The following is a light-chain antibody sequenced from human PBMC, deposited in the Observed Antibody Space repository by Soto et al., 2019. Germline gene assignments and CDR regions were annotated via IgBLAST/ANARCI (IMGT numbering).Light chain of an antibody. CDR1: QSVSNSY. V-gene: IGKV3-20*01. J-gene: IGKJ2*01. CDR3: QQSGTSPYT. Sequence: EMVLKQSPGTLSLSPGERATLSCRASQSVSNSYLAWYQQKPGQAPRLLIYGASSRATGIPDRFSGSGSGTDFTLTISRLETEDFAVYYCQQSGTSPYTFGQGTKLEIK. CDR2: GAS.